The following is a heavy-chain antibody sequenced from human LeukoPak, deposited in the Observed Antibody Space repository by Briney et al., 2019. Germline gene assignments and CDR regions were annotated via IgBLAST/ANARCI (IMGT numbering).Heavy chain of an antibody. CDR1: GGSISSYY. CDR3: ARDRLGYYMDV. D-gene: IGHD3-16*01. V-gene: IGHV4-59*01. Sequence: SETLSLTCTVSGGSISSYYWSWIRQPPGKGLEWIGYIYYSGSTNYNPSLRSRVTISVDTSKNQFSLKLSSVTAADTAVYYCARDRLGYYMDVWGKGTTVTISS. J-gene: IGHJ6*03. CDR2: IYYSGST.